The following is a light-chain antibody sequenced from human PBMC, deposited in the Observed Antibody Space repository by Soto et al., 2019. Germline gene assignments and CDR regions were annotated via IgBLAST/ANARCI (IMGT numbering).Light chain of an antibody. CDR2: EVS. V-gene: IGLV2-14*01. CDR3: ASYTSSSTSVI. CDR1: SSDVGGYKY. J-gene: IGLJ2*01. Sequence: QSALTQPASVSGSPGQSITISCTGTSSDVGGYKYVSWYQQHPDKAPKLIIFEVSNRPSGISSPFSGSKSGNTASLTISGLQAEDEADYYCASYTSSSTSVIFGRGTKLTFL.